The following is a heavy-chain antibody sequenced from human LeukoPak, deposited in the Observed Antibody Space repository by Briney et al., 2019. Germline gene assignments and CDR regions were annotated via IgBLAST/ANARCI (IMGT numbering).Heavy chain of an antibody. Sequence: ASVKVSCKASGYTFTSHLMHWVRQAPGQGLEWMGIINPRGGSTSYTQKFQGRVTMTRDTSTSTVYMELSRLRSDDTAVYYCAAVAGLGNAFDIWGQGTMVTVSS. J-gene: IGHJ3*02. CDR2: INPRGGST. CDR3: AAVAGLGNAFDI. V-gene: IGHV1-46*01. D-gene: IGHD6-19*01. CDR1: GYTFTSHL.